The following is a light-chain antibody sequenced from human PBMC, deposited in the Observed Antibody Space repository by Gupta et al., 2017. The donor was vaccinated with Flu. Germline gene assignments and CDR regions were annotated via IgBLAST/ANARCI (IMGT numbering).Light chain of an antibody. CDR1: KDIDSY. CDR3: KQAHRSPLT. J-gene: IGKJ4*01. CDR2: VAS. Sequence: ASLLYASVGDRVTLNCRGSKDIDSYLAWYQQKPGKAPQLLIYVASSLDSGVPERFSGSGSGTEFTLNISRVQPEDFGIYYCKQAHRSPLTFGGGTEVEIK. V-gene: IGKV1-9*01.